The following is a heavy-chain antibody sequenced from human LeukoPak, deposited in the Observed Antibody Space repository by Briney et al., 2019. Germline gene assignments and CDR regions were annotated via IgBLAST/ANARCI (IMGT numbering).Heavy chain of an antibody. V-gene: IGHV1-69*13. J-gene: IGHJ6*02. CDR3: TTRACHAGGCSSGFYYYYGLHF. CDR1: GNSISNYA. D-gene: IGHD3-16*01. Sequence: SVKVSCKASGNSISNYAVSWVRQAPGQGFEWMGGIIPIFGTADYAQKFQGRVTITADQSTSTTYMALSSLKSEDTATYYCTTRACHAGGCSSGFYYYYGLHFWGQGTTVSVSS. CDR2: IIPIFGTA.